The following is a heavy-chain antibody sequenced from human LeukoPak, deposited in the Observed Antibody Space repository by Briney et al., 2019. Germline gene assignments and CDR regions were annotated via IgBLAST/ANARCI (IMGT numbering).Heavy chain of an antibody. V-gene: IGHV4-39*01. J-gene: IGHJ4*02. Sequence: SETLSLTSTVSAGSINSNSYYWGWIRQPPGKGLEWIGGIYYSESTYYSPSLKSRVTISVDTSKNQFSLKLSSVTAADTAVYYCARHVFRSSGYSDYWGQGTLVTVSS. D-gene: IGHD3-22*01. CDR1: AGSINSNSYY. CDR2: IYYSEST. CDR3: ARHVFRSSGYSDY.